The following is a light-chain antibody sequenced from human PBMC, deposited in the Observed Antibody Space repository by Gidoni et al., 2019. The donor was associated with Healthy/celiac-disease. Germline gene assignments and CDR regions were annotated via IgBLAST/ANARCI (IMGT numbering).Light chain of an antibody. V-gene: IGKV1-5*03. CDR3: QQYNSYPGT. CDR2: TSS. J-gene: IGKJ1*01. Sequence: DIQMTQSPSNLSASVGDRVTITCRASQSIRSWLAWYQQKPGKAPKLLIYTSSSLESGVPSSFSGSGSWTEFTLTISSLQPDDFATYYCQQYNSYPGTFGQGTKVEIK. CDR1: QSIRSW.